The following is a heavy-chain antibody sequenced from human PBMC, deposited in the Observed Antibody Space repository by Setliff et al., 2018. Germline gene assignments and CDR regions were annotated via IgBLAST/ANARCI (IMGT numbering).Heavy chain of an antibody. Sequence: SETLSLTCTVSGGSISNANYYWSWIRQPAGKGLEWIGRIYTHAGGSTIYNPSLKSRVTISVDTSKNQFSLKLTSMTAADTAVYYCAKGGGRYHSDSWGQGILVTVSS. J-gene: IGHJ4*02. CDR2: IYTHAGGST. CDR1: GGSISNANYY. D-gene: IGHD1-1*01. V-gene: IGHV4-61*02. CDR3: AKGGGRYHSDS.